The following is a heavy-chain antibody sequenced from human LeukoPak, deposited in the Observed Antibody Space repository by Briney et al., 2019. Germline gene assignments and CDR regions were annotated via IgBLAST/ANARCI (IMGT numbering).Heavy chain of an antibody. CDR2: ISYDGSNK. V-gene: IGHV3-30-3*01. Sequence: GGSLRLSCAASGFTFSSYAMHWVRQAPGKGLEWVAVISYDGSNKYYADSVKGRFTISRDNSKNTLYLQMNSLRAEDTAVYYCARGYYYGSSGYLGIAFDIWGQGTMVTVSS. J-gene: IGHJ3*02. D-gene: IGHD3-22*01. CDR3: ARGYYYGSSGYLGIAFDI. CDR1: GFTFSSYA.